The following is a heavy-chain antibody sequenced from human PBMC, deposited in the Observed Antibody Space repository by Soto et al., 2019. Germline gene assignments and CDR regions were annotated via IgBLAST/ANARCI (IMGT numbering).Heavy chain of an antibody. Sequence: QVQLVQSGGEVKKPGASVTVSCKTYGYTFTTYGINWVRQAPGQGLEWMGWISPYNGNTKYAQSLQGRVTMTTDTSTSTAYMECRSLRTDDKAVYYCARVHTPTHGDCHKYNWFDPWGMGTLVTVS. J-gene: IGHJ5*02. V-gene: IGHV1-18*04. D-gene: IGHD2-21*02. CDR1: GYTFTTYG. CDR2: ISPYNGNT. CDR3: ARVHTPTHGDCHKYNWFDP.